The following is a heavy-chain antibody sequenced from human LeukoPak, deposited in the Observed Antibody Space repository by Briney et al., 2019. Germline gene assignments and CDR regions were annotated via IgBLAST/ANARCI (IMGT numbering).Heavy chain of an antibody. CDR1: GGTFSSYA. CDR2: IIPIFGTA. J-gene: IGHJ4*02. Sequence: SVKVSCKASGGTFSSYAISWVRQAPGQGLEWMGRIIPIFGTANYAQKFQGRVTITADRSTSTAYMELSSLRSEDTAVYYCARVGDFWSGYRSVDYWGQGTLVTVSS. V-gene: IGHV1-69*06. CDR3: ARVGDFWSGYRSVDY. D-gene: IGHD3-3*01.